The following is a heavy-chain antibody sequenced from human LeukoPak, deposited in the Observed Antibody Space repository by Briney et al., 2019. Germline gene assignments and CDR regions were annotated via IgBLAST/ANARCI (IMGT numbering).Heavy chain of an antibody. D-gene: IGHD5-18*01. CDR1: GFTFSSYW. CDR2: IKQDGSEK. CDR3: ARARGYSYGYTSYYYYYMDV. V-gene: IGHV3-7*01. J-gene: IGHJ6*03. Sequence: GGSLRLSCAASGFTFSSYWMSWVRQAPGKGLEWVANIKQDGSEKYYVDSVKGRFTISRDNAKNSLYLQMNSLRAEDTAVYYCARARGYSYGYTSYYYYYMDVWGKGTTVTVSS.